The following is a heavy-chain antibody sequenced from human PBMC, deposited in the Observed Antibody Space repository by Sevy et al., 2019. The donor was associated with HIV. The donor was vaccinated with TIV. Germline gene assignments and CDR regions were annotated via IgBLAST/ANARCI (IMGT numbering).Heavy chain of an antibody. CDR1: GFTFSSYW. D-gene: IGHD3-9*01. V-gene: IGHV3-7*03. CDR2: IKQDGSEK. J-gene: IGHJ6*02. Sequence: GGSLRLSCAASGFTFSSYWMSWVRQAPGKGLEWVANIKQDGSEKYYVDSVKGRFTISRDNAKNSLYVQMNSLRAEDTAVYYCARDGEDYDILTGYDYYYYGMDVWGQGTTVTVSS. CDR3: ARDGEDYDILTGYDYYYYGMDV.